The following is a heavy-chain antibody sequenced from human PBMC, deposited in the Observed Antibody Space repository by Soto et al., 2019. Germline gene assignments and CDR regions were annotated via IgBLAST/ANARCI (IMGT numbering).Heavy chain of an antibody. V-gene: IGHV3-23*01. Sequence: EVQLLESGGGLVQPGGSLTPSCAASGFTFGSYAMSWVRQAPGKGLEWVSGISGSGGNTYYADSVKGRFTISRDNSKNTLYLQMNTLRAEDTAVYYCAKGREGFGNDAFDIWGQGTMVTVSS. J-gene: IGHJ3*02. CDR2: ISGSGGNT. CDR3: AKGREGFGNDAFDI. D-gene: IGHD3-10*01. CDR1: GFTFGSYA.